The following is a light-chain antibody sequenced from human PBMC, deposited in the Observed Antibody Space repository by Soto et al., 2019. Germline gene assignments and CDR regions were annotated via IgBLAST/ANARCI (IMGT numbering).Light chain of an antibody. CDR1: SSNIGSNT. CDR3: AAWDDSLKVVV. J-gene: IGLJ2*01. Sequence: QLVLTQPPSASGTPGQRVTISCSGSSSNIGSNTVNWYQQLPGTAPKLLIYSNNQRPSGVPDRFSGSKSGTSASLAISGLQSEDEADYYCAAWDDSLKVVVFGGGTKVTVL. CDR2: SNN. V-gene: IGLV1-44*01.